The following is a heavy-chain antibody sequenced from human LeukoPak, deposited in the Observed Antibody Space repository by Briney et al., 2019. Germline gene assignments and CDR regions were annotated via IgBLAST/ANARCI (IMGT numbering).Heavy chain of an antibody. CDR2: INHSGST. CDR3: ARAKRDFWSGYYAYYYYYYMDV. CDR1: GGSFSGYY. Sequence: SETLSLTCAVYGGSFSGYYWSWIRQPPGKGLEWIGDINHSGSTNYNPSLKSRVTISVDTSKSQFSLKLSSVTAADTAVYYCARAKRDFWSGYYAYYYYYYMDVWGKGTTVTVSS. J-gene: IGHJ6*03. V-gene: IGHV4-34*01. D-gene: IGHD3-3*01.